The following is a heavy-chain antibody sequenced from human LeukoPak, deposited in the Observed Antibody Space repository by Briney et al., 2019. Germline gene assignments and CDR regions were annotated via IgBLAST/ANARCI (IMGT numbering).Heavy chain of an antibody. V-gene: IGHV3-23*01. D-gene: IGHD2-21*02. CDR3: AKGGYCGGDCFFRLDY. Sequence: GGSLRLSCAASGFTLSSYAMSWVRQAPGKGLEWVSAISGSGGSTYYADSVKGRFTISRDNSKNTLYLQMNSLRAEDTAVYYCAKGGYCGGDCFFRLDYWGQGTLVTVSS. CDR2: ISGSGGST. J-gene: IGHJ4*02. CDR1: GFTLSSYA.